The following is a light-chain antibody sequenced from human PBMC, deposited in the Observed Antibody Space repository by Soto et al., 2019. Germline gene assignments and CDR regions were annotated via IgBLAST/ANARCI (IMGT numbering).Light chain of an antibody. CDR3: CSYVGITSYVV. CDR2: EVN. CDR1: SNTFGNYNL. Sequence: QSALTQPASVSGSPGQSITISCTGTSNTFGNYNLVSWYQQHSGKAPKLMIYEVNTRPSGVSNRFSGPKSGNTASLTISGLQAEDEAIYYCCSYVGITSYVVFGGGTKLTVL. V-gene: IGLV2-23*02. J-gene: IGLJ2*01.